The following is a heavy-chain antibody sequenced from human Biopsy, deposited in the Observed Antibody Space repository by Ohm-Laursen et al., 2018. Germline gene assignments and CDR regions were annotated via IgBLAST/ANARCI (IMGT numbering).Heavy chain of an antibody. V-gene: IGHV1-18*01. CDR1: GYTFSSYG. CDR2: ISTYNGNT. J-gene: IGHJ3*02. Sequence: SVKVSCKASGYTFSSYGINWVRQAPGRGLEWLGWISTYNGNTNYAQNLQGRVTMTTDTSTSTAYMELRSLRSDDTAVYHCARGGTLVVVPTAVLHSFDIWGQGTMVTVSS. CDR3: ARGGTLVVVPTAVLHSFDI. D-gene: IGHD2-2*01.